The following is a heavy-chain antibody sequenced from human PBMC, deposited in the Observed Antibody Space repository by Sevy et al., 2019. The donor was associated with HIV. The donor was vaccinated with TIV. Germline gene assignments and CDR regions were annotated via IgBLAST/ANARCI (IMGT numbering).Heavy chain of an antibody. CDR1: GFTFSNTW. J-gene: IGHJ3*02. D-gene: IGHD4-17*01. CDR3: TTMGWHGGFDI. Sequence: GGSLRLSCAASGFTFSNTWMSWVRQAPGKGLELVGRIKSKNDGGTTDYAAPVIGRFTISRDDSKSTLYLRMNSLKIEDTAVYYRTTMGWHGGFDIWGQGAMVPVSS. CDR2: IKSKNDGGTT. V-gene: IGHV3-15*01.